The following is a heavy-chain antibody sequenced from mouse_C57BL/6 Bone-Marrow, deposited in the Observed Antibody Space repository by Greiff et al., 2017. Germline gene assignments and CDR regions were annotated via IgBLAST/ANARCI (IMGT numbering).Heavy chain of an antibody. CDR3: AREDYYGSSDY. V-gene: IGHV3-5*01. Sequence: DVHLVESGPGLVKPSQTVFLTCTVTGISITTGNYRWSWIRQFPGNKLEWIGYIYYSGTITYNPSLTSRTTITRDTPKNQFFLEMNSLTAEDTATYYCAREDYYGSSDYWGQGTTLTVSS. CDR2: IYYSGTI. D-gene: IGHD1-1*01. J-gene: IGHJ2*01. CDR1: GISITTGNYR.